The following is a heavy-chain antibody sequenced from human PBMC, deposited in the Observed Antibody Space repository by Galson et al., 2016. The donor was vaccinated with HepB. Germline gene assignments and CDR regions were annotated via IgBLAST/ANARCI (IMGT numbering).Heavy chain of an antibody. J-gene: IGHJ5*02. CDR3: LGRNDMYSLGST. CDR2: IRTKPNIYAT. V-gene: IGHV3-73*01. D-gene: IGHD1-26*01. CDR1: GFRFNDSA. Sequence: SLRLSCAASGFRFNDSAMHWVRQASGKGLEWLGRIRTKPNIYATAYGTSVKGRFTISRDDSKNTAYLQMNSLTTEDTAVYYCLGRNDMYSLGSTWGQGTRVTVSS.